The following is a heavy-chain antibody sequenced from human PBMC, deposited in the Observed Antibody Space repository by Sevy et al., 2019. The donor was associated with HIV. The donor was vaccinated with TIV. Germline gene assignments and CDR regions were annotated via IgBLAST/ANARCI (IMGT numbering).Heavy chain of an antibody. J-gene: IGHJ6*02. V-gene: IGHV3-11*01. Sequence: GGSLRLSCAASGFSISDYYMSWIRQAPGKGPQWISYISSTADSIYYADSVKGRLTISRDNAKNSLYLQMNSLTVEDTALYYCARDHLKDGDLGDYHYYAMDVWGRGTTVTVSS. CDR2: ISSTADSI. D-gene: IGHD4-17*01. CDR3: ARDHLKDGDLGDYHYYAMDV. CDR1: GFSISDYY.